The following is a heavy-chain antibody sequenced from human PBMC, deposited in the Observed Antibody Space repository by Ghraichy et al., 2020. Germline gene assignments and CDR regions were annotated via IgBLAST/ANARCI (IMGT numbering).Heavy chain of an antibody. J-gene: IGHJ6*03. CDR1: GFTFSSYG. CDR3: TQIPVYPHDGYYNDPRLTYYMGV. CDR2: ISGSDGST. D-gene: IGHD3-9*01. Sequence: GGSLRLSCAASGFTFSSYGMSWVRQAPGKGLEWVSGISGSDGSTYYADSVKGRFTISRDNSKNTLYLQMNSLRAEDTAVYYCTQIPVYPHDGYYNDPRLTYYMGVWGKGTTVTVSS. V-gene: IGHV3-23*01.